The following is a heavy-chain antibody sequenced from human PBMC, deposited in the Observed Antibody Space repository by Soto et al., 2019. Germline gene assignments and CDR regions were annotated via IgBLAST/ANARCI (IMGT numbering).Heavy chain of an antibody. J-gene: IGHJ3*02. CDR2: INHSGST. CDR1: GGSFSGYY. Sequence: QVQLQQWGAGLLKPSETLSLTCAVYGGSFSGYYWSWIRQPPGKGLEWIGEINHSGSTNYNPSLKGRVTISVDTSKNQFSLKLSSVTAADTAVYYCARGGRTGLAIWGQGTMVTVSS. V-gene: IGHV4-34*01. CDR3: ARGGRTGLAI. D-gene: IGHD3-10*01.